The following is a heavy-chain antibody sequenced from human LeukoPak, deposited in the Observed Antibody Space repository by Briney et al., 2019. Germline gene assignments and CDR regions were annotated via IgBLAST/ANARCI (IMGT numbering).Heavy chain of an antibody. CDR3: ARAASNYPFGY. V-gene: IGHV4-34*01. Sequence: SSETLSLTCAVYGGSFSGYYWSWLRQPPGKGLEWIGEINHSGSTNYNPSLKSRVTISVDTSKNQFSLKLSSVTAADTAVYYCARAASNYPFGYWGQGTLVTVSS. CDR1: GGSFSGYY. J-gene: IGHJ4*02. D-gene: IGHD4-11*01. CDR2: INHSGST.